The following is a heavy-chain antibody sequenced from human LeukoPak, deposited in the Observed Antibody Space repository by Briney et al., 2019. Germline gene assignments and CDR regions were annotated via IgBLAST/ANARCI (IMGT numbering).Heavy chain of an antibody. D-gene: IGHD3-22*01. CDR3: ARDDYYDSSGDFDY. CDR2: ISAYNGNT. CDR1: GYTFTNQG. Sequence: GASVKVSCKASGYTFTNQGISWVRQAPGQGLEWMGWISAYNGNTNYAQKLQGRVTMTTDTSTSTAYMELRSLRSDDTAVYYCARDDYYDSSGDFDYWGQGTLVTVSS. V-gene: IGHV1-18*01. J-gene: IGHJ4*02.